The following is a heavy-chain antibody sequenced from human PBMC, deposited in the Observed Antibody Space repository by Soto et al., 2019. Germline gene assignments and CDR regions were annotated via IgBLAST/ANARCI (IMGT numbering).Heavy chain of an antibody. Sequence: EVQLVESGGGLVQPGGSLRLSCAASGFTLSSYWMHWVRQAPGKGLEWVSRINRDGSSTSYADSVKGRFTSSRDSAKNTLYLQMNSLRAEDTAVYYCARDPAPIGWYDYWGQGTLFTVSS. CDR3: ARDPAPIGWYDY. J-gene: IGHJ4*02. V-gene: IGHV3-74*01. CDR2: INRDGSST. D-gene: IGHD6-19*01. CDR1: GFTLSSYW.